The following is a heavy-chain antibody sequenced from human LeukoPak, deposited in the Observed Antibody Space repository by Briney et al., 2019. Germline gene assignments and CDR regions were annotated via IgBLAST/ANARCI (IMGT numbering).Heavy chain of an antibody. V-gene: IGHV4-39*07. D-gene: IGHD1-1*01. CDR2: INYSGST. J-gene: IGHJ3*02. CDR1: GGSISSSSYY. Sequence: KLPETLSLTCTVSGGSISSSSYYWGWIRQPPGKGLEWIGSINYSGSTYYNPSLKSRVTISVDTSKNQFSLKLSSVTAADTAVYYCARDESGTSAFDIWGQGTMVTVSS. CDR3: ARDESGTSAFDI.